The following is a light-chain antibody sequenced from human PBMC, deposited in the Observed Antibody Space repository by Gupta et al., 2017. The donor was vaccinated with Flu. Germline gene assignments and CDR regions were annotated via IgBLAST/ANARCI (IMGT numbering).Light chain of an antibody. CDR2: GAS. J-gene: IGKJ1*01. CDR3: QQYGSSPWT. CDR1: ESVSSSY. V-gene: IGKV3-20*01. Sequence: IVLTQSPVTLSFSSGERATLTCRASESVSSSYLAWYQQKPGQAPRPLLYGASSSATGIPDRFSGSGSGTDFTLTISRLEPEDFAVYYCQQYGSSPWTFGQGTKVEIK.